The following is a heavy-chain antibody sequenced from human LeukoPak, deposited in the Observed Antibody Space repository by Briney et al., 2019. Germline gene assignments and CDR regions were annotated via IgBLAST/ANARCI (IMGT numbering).Heavy chain of an antibody. CDR3: ARMILLLGDVLTVPPRGFDY. CDR2: ISVYNGNT. J-gene: IGHJ4*02. CDR1: GYTFTTYG. D-gene: IGHD3-9*01. V-gene: IGHV1-18*01. Sequence: ASVKVSCKASGYTFTTYGISRVRQAPGQGLEWLGRISVYNGNTNYAQKLQGRVTMTTDTSTSTVYMELRSLRSDDTAVYYCARMILLLGDVLTVPPRGFDYWGQGTLVTVSS.